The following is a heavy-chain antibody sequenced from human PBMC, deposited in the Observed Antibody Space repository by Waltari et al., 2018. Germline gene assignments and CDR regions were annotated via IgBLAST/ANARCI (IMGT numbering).Heavy chain of an antibody. CDR3: ARRDSGYDSY. Sequence: QVQLQQWGAGLLKPSETLSLTCAVYGGSFSGYYWSWIRQPPGKGLEWIGEINHSGSTNDNPSLKSRVTISVDTSKNQFSLKLSSVTAADTAVYYCARRDSGYDSYWGQGTLVTVSS. J-gene: IGHJ4*02. D-gene: IGHD5-12*01. V-gene: IGHV4-34*01. CDR2: INHSGST. CDR1: GGSFSGYY.